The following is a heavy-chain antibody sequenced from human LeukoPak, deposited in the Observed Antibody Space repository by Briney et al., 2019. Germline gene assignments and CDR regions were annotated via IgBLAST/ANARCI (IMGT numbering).Heavy chain of an antibody. Sequence: GGSLRLSCAASGFTFSNAWMSWVRQAPGKGLEWVSAISGSGGSTYYADSVKGRFTISRDNSKNTLYLQMNSLRAEDTAVYYCAKAAIRMVRGVIISFFDYWGQGTLVTVSS. D-gene: IGHD3-10*01. CDR1: GFTFSNAW. J-gene: IGHJ4*02. CDR3: AKAAIRMVRGVIISFFDY. CDR2: ISGSGGST. V-gene: IGHV3-23*01.